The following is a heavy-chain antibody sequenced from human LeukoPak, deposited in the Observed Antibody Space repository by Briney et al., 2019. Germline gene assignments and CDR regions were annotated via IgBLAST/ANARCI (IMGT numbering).Heavy chain of an antibody. D-gene: IGHD5-18*01. CDR1: GFTFSSYA. Sequence: GGSLRLSCAASGFTFSSYAMSWVRQAPGKGPEWVSAISGSGGSTYYADSVKGRFTISRDNSKNTLYLQMNSLRAEDTAVYYCAKDPGARGYSYGFDLWGRGTLVTVSS. V-gene: IGHV3-23*01. CDR2: ISGSGGST. J-gene: IGHJ2*01. CDR3: AKDPGARGYSYGFDL.